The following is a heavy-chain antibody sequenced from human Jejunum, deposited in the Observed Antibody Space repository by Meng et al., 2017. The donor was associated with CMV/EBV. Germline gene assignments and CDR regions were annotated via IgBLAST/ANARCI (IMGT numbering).Heavy chain of an antibody. D-gene: IGHD3-22*01. CDR1: EFTFIQYD. V-gene: IGHV3-11*01. J-gene: IGHJ4*02. Sequence: ASEFTFIQYDMSWIRQTPGKGLEWIAYINGRGNIIKYADSVEGRFTISRDGANNSVFLQMNSLRAEDTAVYYCARDTGYDSSGYSDSWGRGTLVTVSS. CDR2: INGRGNII. CDR3: ARDTGYDSSGYSDS.